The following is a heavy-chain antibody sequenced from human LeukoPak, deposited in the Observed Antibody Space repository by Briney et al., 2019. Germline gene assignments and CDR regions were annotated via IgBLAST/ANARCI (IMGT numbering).Heavy chain of an antibody. CDR3: AKENGYYYDSSVLLGY. CDR2: ISGSGGST. V-gene: IGHV3-23*01. J-gene: IGHJ4*02. Sequence: GRSLRLSCAASGFTFSSYAMHWVRQAPGKGLEWVSAISGSGGSTYYADSVKGRFTISRDNSKNTLYLQMNSLRAEDTAVYYCAKENGYYYDSSVLLGYWGQGTLVTVSS. CDR1: GFTFSSYA. D-gene: IGHD3-22*01.